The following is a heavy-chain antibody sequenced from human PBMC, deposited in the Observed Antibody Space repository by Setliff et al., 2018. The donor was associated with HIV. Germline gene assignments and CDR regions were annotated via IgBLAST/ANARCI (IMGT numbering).Heavy chain of an antibody. CDR2: IIPIFGTA. J-gene: IGHJ4*02. CDR3: ARTPEGAAVFDY. Sequence: SVKVSCKASGCTFSSYAISWVRQAPGKGLEWMGGIIPIFGTANYAQKFQGRVTITRDISASTANMELSSRGSEDTAVFYCARTPEGAAVFDYWGQGTLVTVSS. V-gene: IGHV1-69*05. D-gene: IGHD6-25*01. CDR1: GCTFSSYA.